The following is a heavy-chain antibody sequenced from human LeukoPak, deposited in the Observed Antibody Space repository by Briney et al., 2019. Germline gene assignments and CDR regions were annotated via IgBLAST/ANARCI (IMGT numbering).Heavy chain of an antibody. Sequence: PGGSLRLSCAASEFTFSSYSMNWVRQAPGKGLEWVSSISNSGGRTFYTDSVKGRFTISRDNSKITLYLQMNSLRAEDTAVYYCAKSYNGYESKPDYWGQGTLVTVSS. CDR3: AKSYNGYESKPDY. V-gene: IGHV3-23*01. J-gene: IGHJ4*02. D-gene: IGHD5-12*01. CDR2: ISNSGGRT. CDR1: EFTFSSYS.